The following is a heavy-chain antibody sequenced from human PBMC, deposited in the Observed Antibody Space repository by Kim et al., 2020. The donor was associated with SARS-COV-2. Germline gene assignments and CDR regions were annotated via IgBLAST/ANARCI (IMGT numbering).Heavy chain of an antibody. CDR2: IYYSGST. D-gene: IGHD1-26*01. V-gene: IGHV4-59*01. CDR1: GGSISSYY. CDR3: ARGGELLPDY. J-gene: IGHJ4*02. Sequence: SETLSLIFTVSGGSISSYYWSWIRQPPGKGLEWIGYIYYSGSTNYNPSLKSRVTISVDTSKNQFSLKLSSVTAADTAVYYCARGGELLPDYWGQGTLVTVSS.